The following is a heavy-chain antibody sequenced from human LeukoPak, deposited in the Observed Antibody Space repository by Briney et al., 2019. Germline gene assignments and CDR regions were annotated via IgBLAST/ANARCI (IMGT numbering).Heavy chain of an antibody. J-gene: IGHJ4*02. Sequence: ASVKVSCKASGYTFTSYGISWVRQAPGQGLEWMGWISAYNGNTNYAQKLQGRVTITTDESTSTAYMELSSLRSEDTAVYYCACVSSSARGDYWGQGTLVTVSS. CDR1: GYTFTSYG. V-gene: IGHV1-18*01. CDR2: ISAYNGNT. D-gene: IGHD6-6*01. CDR3: ACVSSSARGDY.